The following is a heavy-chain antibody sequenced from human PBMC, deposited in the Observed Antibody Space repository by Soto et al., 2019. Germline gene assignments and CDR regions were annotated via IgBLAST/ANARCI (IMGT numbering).Heavy chain of an antibody. J-gene: IGHJ4*02. CDR2: IKQDGSEK. Sequence: GGSLRLSCAASGFTFSDYWMSWVRQTPGKGLEWVANIKQDGSEKNYVDSVKGRFTISRDNAENSLYLQMSSLRVEDTAVYYCARVFYTWGSHRFDYWGQGARVTVSS. D-gene: IGHD3-16*02. V-gene: IGHV3-7*01. CDR3: ARVFYTWGSHRFDY. CDR1: GFTFSDYW.